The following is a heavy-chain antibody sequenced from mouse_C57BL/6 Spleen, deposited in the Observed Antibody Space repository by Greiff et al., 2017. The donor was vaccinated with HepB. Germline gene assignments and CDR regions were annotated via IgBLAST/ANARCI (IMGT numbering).Heavy chain of an antibody. CDR1: GYSITSGYY. J-gene: IGHJ3*01. Sequence: EVKLQESGPGLVKPSQSLSLTCSVTGYSITSGYYWYLIRQLPGNKLEWMGYISYDGSNNYNPSLKNRISITRDTSKNQFVLKLNSVTTEETATYYCARGGYGNPFAYWGQGTLVTVSA. CDR2: ISYDGSN. V-gene: IGHV3-6*01. CDR3: ARGGYGNPFAY. D-gene: IGHD2-1*01.